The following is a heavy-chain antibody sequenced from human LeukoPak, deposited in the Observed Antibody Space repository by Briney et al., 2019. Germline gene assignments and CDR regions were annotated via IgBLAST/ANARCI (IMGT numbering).Heavy chain of an antibody. CDR3: AKDFGIVVVPAAIGTGY. D-gene: IGHD2-2*02. CDR2: ISGSGGST. V-gene: IGHV3-23*01. Sequence: GGSLRLSCAASGFTFSSYAMSWVRQAPGKGLEWVSAISGSGGSTYYADSVKGRFTISRDNSKNTLYLQMNSLRAEDTAVYYCAKDFGIVVVPAAIGTGYWGQGTLVTVSS. J-gene: IGHJ4*02. CDR1: GFTFSSYA.